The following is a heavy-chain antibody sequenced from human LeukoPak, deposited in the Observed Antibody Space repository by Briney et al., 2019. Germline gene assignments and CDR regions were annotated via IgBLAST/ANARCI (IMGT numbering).Heavy chain of an antibody. V-gene: IGHV4-59*08. Sequence: PSETLSLTCTVSGGSISSYYWSWIRQPPGKGLEWIGYIYYSGSTNYSPSLKSRVTISVGTSKNQFSLKLSSVTAADTAVYYCARHVEYYDSSGYLPLDFDYWGQGTLVTVSS. D-gene: IGHD3-22*01. J-gene: IGHJ4*02. CDR3: ARHVEYYDSSGYLPLDFDY. CDR1: GGSISSYY. CDR2: IYYSGST.